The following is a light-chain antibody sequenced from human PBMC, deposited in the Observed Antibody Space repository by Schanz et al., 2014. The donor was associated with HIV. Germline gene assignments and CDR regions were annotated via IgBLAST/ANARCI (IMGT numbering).Light chain of an antibody. Sequence: HSVLTQPPSASGTPGQRVTISCSGSSSNIGARYDVHWYQQLPGTAPKLVIYGNKNRPSGVPDRFSGSRSDTSASLTITGLQADDEADYYCQSYDSSLRASVFGGGTKLTVL. CDR3: QSYDSSLRASV. V-gene: IGLV1-40*01. CDR1: SSNIGARYD. J-gene: IGLJ3*02. CDR2: GNK.